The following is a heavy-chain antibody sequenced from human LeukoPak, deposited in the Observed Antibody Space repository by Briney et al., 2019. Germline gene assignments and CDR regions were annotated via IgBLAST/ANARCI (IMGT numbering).Heavy chain of an antibody. Sequence: GGSLRLSCAASGFTFSSYAMHWVRQAPGKGLEWVAVISYDGSNKYYADSVKGRFTISRDNSKNTLYLQMNSLRAEDTAVCYCARVGSDWFDPWGQGTLVTVSS. V-gene: IGHV3-30*04. CDR2: ISYDGSNK. D-gene: IGHD3-16*01. J-gene: IGHJ5*02. CDR1: GFTFSSYA. CDR3: ARVGSDWFDP.